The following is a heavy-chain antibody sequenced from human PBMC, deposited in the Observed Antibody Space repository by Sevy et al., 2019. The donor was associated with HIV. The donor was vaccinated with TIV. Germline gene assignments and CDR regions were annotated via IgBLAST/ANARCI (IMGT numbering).Heavy chain of an antibody. D-gene: IGHD2-2*01. V-gene: IGHV3-48*01. Sequence: GGSLRLSCAASGFTFSSYSMNWVRQAPGKGLEWVSYISSSSSTIYYADSVKGRFTISRDNAKNSLYLQMNSLRAEDTAVDYCAGETYCSSTSCYDDYYYGMDVWGQGTTVTVSS. CDR1: GFTFSSYS. J-gene: IGHJ6*02. CDR2: ISSSSSTI. CDR3: AGETYCSSTSCYDDYYYGMDV.